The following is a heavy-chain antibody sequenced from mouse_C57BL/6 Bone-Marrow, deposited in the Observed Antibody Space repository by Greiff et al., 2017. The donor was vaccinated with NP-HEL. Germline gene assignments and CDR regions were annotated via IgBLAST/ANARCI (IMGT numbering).Heavy chain of an antibody. Sequence: QVQLQQSGAELARPGASVKLSCKASGYTFTSYGISWVKQRTGQGLGWIGEIYPRSGNTYYNEKFKGKATLTADKSSSTAYMELRSLTSEDSAVYFCARFLIYYYGSSVDYWGQGTTLTVSS. D-gene: IGHD1-1*01. CDR3: ARFLIYYYGSSVDY. V-gene: IGHV1-81*01. CDR2: IYPRSGNT. CDR1: GYTFTSYG. J-gene: IGHJ2*01.